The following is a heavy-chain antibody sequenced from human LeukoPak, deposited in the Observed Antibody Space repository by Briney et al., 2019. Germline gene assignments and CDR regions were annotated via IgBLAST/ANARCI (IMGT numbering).Heavy chain of an antibody. CDR3: ARENGVWYHYMDV. V-gene: IGHV3-30-3*01. CDR2: ISYDGSNK. D-gene: IGHD2-8*01. Sequence: HGGSLRLSCAACGFPFSSYAMHWVRQAPGKGLEWVAVISYDGSNKYYADSVKGRFTISRDNSKNTLYLQMNSLRAEDTAVYYCARENGVWYHYMDVWGKGTTVTVSS. J-gene: IGHJ6*03. CDR1: GFPFSSYA.